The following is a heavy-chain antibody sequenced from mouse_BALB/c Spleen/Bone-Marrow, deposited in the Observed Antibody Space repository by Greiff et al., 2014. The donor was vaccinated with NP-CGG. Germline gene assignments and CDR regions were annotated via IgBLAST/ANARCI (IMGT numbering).Heavy chain of an antibody. CDR2: ISSYSGNT. CDR3: ASTAGTQYDYFAY. CDR1: GYTFTGYA. V-gene: IGHV1-67*01. J-gene: IGHJ2*01. D-gene: IGHD1-2*01. Sequence: VNVVESGPELVRPGVSVKISCKGFGYTFTGYAIHWVKQSHAKTLEWIGVISSYSGNTNYNQKFKGRATMTVDKSSSTAYMELARLTSEDSAIYYCASTAGTQYDYFAYWGQGTTLTVSS.